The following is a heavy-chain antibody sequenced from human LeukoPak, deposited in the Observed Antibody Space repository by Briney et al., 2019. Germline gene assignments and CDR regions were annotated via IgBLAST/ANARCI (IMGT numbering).Heavy chain of an antibody. CDR3: ARGGGIATTFDI. D-gene: IGHD6-13*01. CDR1: GGTFSSYA. J-gene: IGHJ3*02. CDR2: IIPIFGTA. V-gene: IGHV1-69*13. Sequence: SVNVSCKASGGTFSSYAISWVRQAPGQGLEWMGGIIPIFGTANYAQKFQGRVTITADESTSTAYMELSSLRSEDTAVYYCARGGGIATTFDIWGQGTMVTVSS.